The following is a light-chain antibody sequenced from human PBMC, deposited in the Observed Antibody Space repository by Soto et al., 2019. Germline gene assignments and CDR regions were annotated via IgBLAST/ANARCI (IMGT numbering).Light chain of an antibody. CDR1: QGVSSN. J-gene: IGKJ1*01. CDR2: SAS. CDR3: QQYNNWPPVT. Sequence: EIVMTQSPATLSVSPGERATLSCRASQGVSSNLAWYQQKPGQAPRLLIYSASTRATGIPARFSGSGSGTECTLTISSLQSEDFAIYYGQQYNNWPPVTFGQGTKVEIK. V-gene: IGKV3-15*01.